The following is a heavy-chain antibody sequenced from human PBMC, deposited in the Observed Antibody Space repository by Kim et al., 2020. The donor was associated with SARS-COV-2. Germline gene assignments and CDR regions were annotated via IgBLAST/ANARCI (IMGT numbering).Heavy chain of an antibody. J-gene: IGHJ4*02. V-gene: IGHV4-34*01. CDR3: ARVWRYSSLDY. D-gene: IGHD6-13*01. CDR2: INHSGST. Sequence: SETLSLTCAVYGGSFSGYYWSWIRQPPGKGLEWIGEINHSGSTNYNPSLKSRVTISVDTSKNQFSLKLSSVTAADTAVYYCARVWRYSSLDYWGQGTLVTVSS. CDR1: GGSFSGYY.